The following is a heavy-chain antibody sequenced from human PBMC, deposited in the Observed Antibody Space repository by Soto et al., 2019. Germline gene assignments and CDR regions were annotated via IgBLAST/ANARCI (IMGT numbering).Heavy chain of an antibody. V-gene: IGHV1-18*01. D-gene: IGHD1-26*01. Sequence: QVQLVRSGSEVKKPGASVKVSCKASGYRFMSYGLSWVRRAPGEGLEWMGWNSPDNGNTNYAQKGQGRVTMTTETSTSPDYMGLRSLRSDDKAIYWCAKEASGGGGMDVWGQGTTVTVSS. J-gene: IGHJ6*02. CDR3: AKEASGGGGMDV. CDR1: GYRFMSYG. CDR2: NSPDNGNT.